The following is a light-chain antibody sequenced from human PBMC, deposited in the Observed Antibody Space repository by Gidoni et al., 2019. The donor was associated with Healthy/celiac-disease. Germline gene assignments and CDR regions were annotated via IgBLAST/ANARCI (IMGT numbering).Light chain of an antibody. Sequence: DIQMTQSPSSLPASVGDRVTITCRASQSISSYLNWYQQKPGEAPKLLIYAASSLQSGVPSRFSGSGSGTDFTLTISSLQPEDFATYYCQQSYSTLPLTFGGGTKVDIK. CDR3: QQSYSTLPLT. J-gene: IGKJ4*01. CDR2: AAS. V-gene: IGKV1-39*01. CDR1: QSISSY.